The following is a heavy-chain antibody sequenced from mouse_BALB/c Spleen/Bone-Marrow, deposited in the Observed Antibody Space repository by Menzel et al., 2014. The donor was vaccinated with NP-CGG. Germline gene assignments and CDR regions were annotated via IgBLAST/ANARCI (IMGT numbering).Heavy chain of an antibody. Sequence: QVHVKQSGAELARPGTSVKVSCKASGYAFTIYLIEWIKQRPGQGLEWIGVINPGSGGSNYNEKFKGKATLTADKSSSTDYMQLSNLASDDSAVYCCARLGRDYFDYWGQGTTRTVSS. CDR3: ARLGRDYFDY. V-gene: IGHV1-54*01. CDR2: INPGSGGS. D-gene: IGHD4-1*01. CDR1: GYAFTIYL. J-gene: IGHJ2*01.